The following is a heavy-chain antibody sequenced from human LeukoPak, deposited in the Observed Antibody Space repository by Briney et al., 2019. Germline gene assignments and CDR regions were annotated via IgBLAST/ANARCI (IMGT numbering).Heavy chain of an antibody. CDR1: GGSFSGYY. D-gene: IGHD4-17*01. J-gene: IGHJ4*02. V-gene: IGHV4-34*01. CDR2: INHSGST. Sequence: SETLSLTCAVYGGSFSGYYWSWIRQPPGKGLEWIGEINHSGSTNYNPSLKSRVTISVDTSKNQFSLKLSSVTAADPAVYYCARVPTVTSFDYWGQGTLVTVSS. CDR3: ARVPTVTSFDY.